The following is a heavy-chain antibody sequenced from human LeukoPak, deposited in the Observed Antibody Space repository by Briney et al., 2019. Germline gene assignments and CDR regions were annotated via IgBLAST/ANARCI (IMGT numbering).Heavy chain of an antibody. J-gene: IGHJ3*02. Sequence: TGGSLRLSCAASGFTFSTYAMHWVRQAPGKGLEWVAIISYDGSNKYYADSVRGRFTISRDTSKDTLYLQMNSLRADDTAVYYCARDGFNDRSGDNDGFDMWGQGTMVTVSS. CDR2: ISYDGSNK. CDR1: GFTFSTYA. D-gene: IGHD1-1*01. V-gene: IGHV3-30-3*01. CDR3: ARDGFNDRSGDNDGFDM.